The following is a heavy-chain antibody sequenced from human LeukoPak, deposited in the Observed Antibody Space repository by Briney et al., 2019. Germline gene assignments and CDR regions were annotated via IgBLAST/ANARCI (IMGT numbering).Heavy chain of an antibody. J-gene: IGHJ4*02. CDR1: GFTFSSYS. Sequence: PGGSLRLSCAASGFTFSSYSMNWVRQAPGKGLEWVSSISRTGSYIFYADSVKGRFTISRDNAKNSLYLQMNSLRADDTAVYYCAREMDDILTGYGLDYWGQGTLVTVSS. CDR2: ISRTGSYI. V-gene: IGHV3-21*01. CDR3: AREMDDILTGYGLDY. D-gene: IGHD3-9*01.